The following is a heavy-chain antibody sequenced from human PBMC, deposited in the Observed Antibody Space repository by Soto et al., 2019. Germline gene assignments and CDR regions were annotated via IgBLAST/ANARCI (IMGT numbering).Heavy chain of an antibody. J-gene: IGHJ6*02. D-gene: IGHD2-21*01. CDR1: GFTFSDYS. V-gene: IGHV3-48*02. CDR2: ISSTSNTI. Sequence: GGSLRLSCAASGFTFSDYSMNWVRQAPGKGLEWVSYISSTSNTIHYADSVKGRFTISRDNAKNSLDLQMNSLRDEDTAVYYCARGRFSSTSYGMDVWGQGTTVTVSS. CDR3: ARGRFSSTSYGMDV.